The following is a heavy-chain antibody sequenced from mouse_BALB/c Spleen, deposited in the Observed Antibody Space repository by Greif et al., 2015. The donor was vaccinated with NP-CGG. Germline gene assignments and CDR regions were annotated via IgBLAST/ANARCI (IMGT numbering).Heavy chain of an antibody. J-gene: IGHJ1*01. CDR2: IWGDGST. V-gene: IGHV2-6-7*01. D-gene: IGHD2-14*01. CDR1: GFSLTGYG. CDR3: ARDKERRGWYIDD. Sequence: VQVVVSGPGLVAPSQSLSITCTVSGFSLTGYGVNWVRQPPGKGLEWLGMIWGDGSTDYNSALKSRQSNSKDNAKSQGVLKMNRQQTDERGRYYRARDKERRGWYIDDWGGGTTVT.